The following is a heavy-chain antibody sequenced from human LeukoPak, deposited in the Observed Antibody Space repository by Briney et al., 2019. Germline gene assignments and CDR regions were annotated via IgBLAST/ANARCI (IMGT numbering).Heavy chain of an antibody. V-gene: IGHV3-30-3*01. CDR1: GGTLSSYA. D-gene: IGHD6-13*01. CDR3: ARVPGIAAAATFDY. CDR2: ISYDGSNK. Sequence: GASVKVSCKASGGTLSSYAIHWVRQAPGKGLEWVAVISYDGSNKYYADSVKGRFTISRDNSKNTLYLQMNSLRAEDTAVYYCARVPGIAAAATFDYWGQGTLVTVSS. J-gene: IGHJ4*02.